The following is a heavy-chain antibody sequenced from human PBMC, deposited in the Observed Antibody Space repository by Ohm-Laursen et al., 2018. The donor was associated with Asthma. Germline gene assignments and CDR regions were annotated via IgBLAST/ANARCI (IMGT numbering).Heavy chain of an antibody. Sequence: SSVKVSCKASGYTFTSYAMNWVRQAPGQGLEWMGWINPNSGGTNYAQKFQGWVTMTRDTSISTAYMELSRLRSDDTAVYYCARGIGYCSSTSCYEGGYYYYGMDVWGQGTTVTVSS. CDR1: GYTFTSYA. CDR3: ARGIGYCSSTSCYEGGYYYYGMDV. J-gene: IGHJ6*02. CDR2: INPNSGGT. V-gene: IGHV1-2*04. D-gene: IGHD2-2*01.